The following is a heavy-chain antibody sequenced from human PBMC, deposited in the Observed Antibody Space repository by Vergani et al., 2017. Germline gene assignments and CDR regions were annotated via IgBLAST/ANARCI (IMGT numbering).Heavy chain of an antibody. CDR1: GYTFTSYD. Sequence: QVQLVQSGAEVKKPGASVKVSCKASGYTFTSYDINWVRQATGQGLEWMGWMNPNSGNTGYTQKFQGRVTMTRNTSISTAYMELSSLRSEDTAVYYCARGRYKNRKYYFDYWGQGTLVTVSS. D-gene: IGHD5-18*01. V-gene: IGHV1-8*01. CDR2: MNPNSGNT. J-gene: IGHJ4*02. CDR3: ARGRYKNRKYYFDY.